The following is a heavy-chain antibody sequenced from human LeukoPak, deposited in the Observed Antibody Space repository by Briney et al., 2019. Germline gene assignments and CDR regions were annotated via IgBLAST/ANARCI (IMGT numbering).Heavy chain of an antibody. Sequence: GGSLRLSSAVSGITLSNYGMTWVRQAPGKGLEWVAGISDTGGRTNYADSVKGRFTISRDNPKNTLYLQMNSLRAEDTAVYFCARGPRNDPWGQGTLVTVSS. D-gene: IGHD1-14*01. CDR1: GITLSNYG. J-gene: IGHJ5*02. V-gene: IGHV3-23*01. CDR3: ARGPRNDP. CDR2: ISDTGGRT.